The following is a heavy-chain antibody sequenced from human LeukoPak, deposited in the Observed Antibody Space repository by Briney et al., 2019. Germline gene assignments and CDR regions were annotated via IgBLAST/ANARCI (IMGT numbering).Heavy chain of an antibody. CDR3: AKERWVRVVVAATRGAFDI. D-gene: IGHD2-15*01. J-gene: IGHJ3*02. CDR2: ISHSGST. CDR1: GGSFSAYY. V-gene: IGHV4-34*01. Sequence: SETLSLTCAVYGGSFSAYYWSWIRQPPGKGLEWIGEISHSGSTNYNPSLKSRVTISVDTSKNQFSLRLSSVTAAGTAVYYCAKERWVRVVVAATRGAFDIWGQGTMVTVSS.